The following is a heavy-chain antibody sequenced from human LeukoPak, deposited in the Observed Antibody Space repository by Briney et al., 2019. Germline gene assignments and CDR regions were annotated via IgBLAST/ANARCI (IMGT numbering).Heavy chain of an antibody. CDR3: AREVIAARPPDY. J-gene: IGHJ4*02. Sequence: ASETLSLTCAVYGGSFSGYYWSWIRQPPGKGLEWIGEINHSGSTNYNPSLKSRVTISVDTSKNQFSLKLSSVTAADTAVYYCAREVIAARPPDYWGQGTLVTVSS. D-gene: IGHD6-6*01. CDR2: INHSGST. CDR1: GGSFSGYY. V-gene: IGHV4-34*01.